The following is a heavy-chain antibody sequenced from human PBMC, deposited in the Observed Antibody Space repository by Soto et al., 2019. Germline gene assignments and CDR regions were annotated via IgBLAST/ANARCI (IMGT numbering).Heavy chain of an antibody. CDR2: ISSSGSTI. Sequence: WGSLRLSCAASGFTFSDYYMSWIRQAPGKGLEWVSYISSSGSTIYYADSVKGQFTISRDNAKNSLYLQMNSLRAEDTAVYYCARGDSNYAFDIWGQGTMVTVSS. CDR3: ARGDSNYAFDI. D-gene: IGHD4-4*01. J-gene: IGHJ3*02. V-gene: IGHV3-11*01. CDR1: GFTFSDYY.